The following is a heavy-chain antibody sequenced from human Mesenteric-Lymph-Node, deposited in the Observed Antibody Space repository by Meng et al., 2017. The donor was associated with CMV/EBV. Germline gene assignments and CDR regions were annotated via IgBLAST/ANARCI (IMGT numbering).Heavy chain of an antibody. CDR1: VGSFSGYY. CDR3: ARGRGKYFAYFDY. D-gene: IGHD3-10*01. CDR2: VKPGGGP. J-gene: IGHJ4*02. Sequence: AVFVGSFSGYYWNWIRQAPGKGLEWIGEVKPGGGPNYNPSVKSRLSISIDTSKNQVSLKLSSVTAADTAVYYCARGRGKYFAYFDYWGQGALVTVSS. V-gene: IGHV4-34*01.